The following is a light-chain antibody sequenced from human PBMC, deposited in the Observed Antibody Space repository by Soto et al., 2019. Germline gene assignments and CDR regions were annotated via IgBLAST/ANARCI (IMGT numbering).Light chain of an antibody. CDR1: SSNIGAGYD. CDR3: QSFDTSLSGFVV. J-gene: IGLJ2*01. Sequence: QAVLTQPPSMSGAPGQRVTISCTGSSSNIGAGYDVHWYQQHPGTAPKLLIFDNNNRPSGVPDRFSGSKSDTSASLAIIGLQAEDEADYYCQSFDTSLSGFVVFGGGTKLTVL. V-gene: IGLV1-40*01. CDR2: DNN.